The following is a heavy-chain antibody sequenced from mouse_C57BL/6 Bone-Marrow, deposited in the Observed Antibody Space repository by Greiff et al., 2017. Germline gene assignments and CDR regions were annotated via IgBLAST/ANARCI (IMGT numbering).Heavy chain of an antibody. V-gene: IGHV14-4*01. Sequence: VQLQQSGAELVRPGASVKLSCTASGFNIKDDYMHWVKQRPEQGLEWIGWIEPENGDTEYASKFQGKATITADTSSNTAYLQLSSLTSEDTAVYYCTTWNLLLRYLDYWGQGTTLTVSS. CDR1: GFNIKDDY. CDR3: TTWNLLLRYLDY. J-gene: IGHJ2*01. CDR2: IEPENGDT. D-gene: IGHD1-1*01.